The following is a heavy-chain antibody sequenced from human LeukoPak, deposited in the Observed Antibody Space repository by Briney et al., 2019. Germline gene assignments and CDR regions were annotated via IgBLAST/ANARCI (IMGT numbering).Heavy chain of an antibody. J-gene: IGHJ4*02. CDR2: VDPEDGET. Sequence: ASVKVSCKVSGYTFTDYYMHWVQQAPGKGLEWMGLVDPEDGETIYAEKFQGRVTITADTSTDTAYMELSSLRSEDTAVYHCATGFGYYFDYWGQGTLVTVSS. CDR3: ATGFGYYFDY. CDR1: GYTFTDYY. V-gene: IGHV1-69-2*01. D-gene: IGHD3-10*01.